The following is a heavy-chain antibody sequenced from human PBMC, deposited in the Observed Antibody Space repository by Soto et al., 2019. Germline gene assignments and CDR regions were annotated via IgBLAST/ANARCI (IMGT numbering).Heavy chain of an antibody. CDR2: ISYDGSNK. CDR1: GFTFSSYA. CDR3: ARDSDPFGVVMTPTNNWFAP. J-gene: IGHJ5*02. D-gene: IGHD3-3*01. Sequence: GGSLRLSCAASGFTFSSYAMHWVRQAPGKGLEWVAVISYDGSNKYYADSVKGRFTISRDNSKNTLYLQMNSPRDEDTAVYYCARDSDPFGVVMTPTNNWFAPWGQGTMVTVSS. V-gene: IGHV3-30-3*01.